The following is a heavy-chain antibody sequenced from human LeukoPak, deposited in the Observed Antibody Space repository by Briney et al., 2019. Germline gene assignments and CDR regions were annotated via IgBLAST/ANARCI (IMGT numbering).Heavy chain of an antibody. CDR1: GFTFNSYS. CDR2: ITGHSSTI. J-gene: IGHJ4*02. V-gene: IGHV3-48*01. Sequence: GGSLRLSCAASGFTFNSYSMNWVRQAPGKGLEWVSYITGHSSTIYYADSVKGRFTISRDNAKNSLYLQMNSLRAEDTAVYYCARVTGYMIEDQFDYWGQGTLVTVSS. D-gene: IGHD3-22*01. CDR3: ARVTGYMIEDQFDY.